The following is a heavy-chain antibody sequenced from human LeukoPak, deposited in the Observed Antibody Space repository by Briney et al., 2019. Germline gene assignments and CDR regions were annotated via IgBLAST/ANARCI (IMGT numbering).Heavy chain of an antibody. J-gene: IGHJ6*03. Sequence: GGSLRLSCAASGFTFGDYGMSWVRQAPGKGLEWVSGINWNGGSTGYADSVKGRFTISRDNAKNSLYLQMNSLRAEDTALYYCARGVGSSSGRYYYYYMDVWGKGTTVTVSS. CDR1: GFTFGDYG. CDR3: ARGVGSSSGRYYYYYMDV. D-gene: IGHD6-6*01. CDR2: INWNGGST. V-gene: IGHV3-20*04.